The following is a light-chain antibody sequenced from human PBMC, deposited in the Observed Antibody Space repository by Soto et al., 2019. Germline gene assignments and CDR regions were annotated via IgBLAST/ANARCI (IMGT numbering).Light chain of an antibody. CDR3: AAWDDSLNGVI. J-gene: IGLJ2*01. Sequence: QSVLTQPPSASGTPGQRFTIPCSGSSSHIGSNTVNWYQQLPGTAPKLLIYSNNQRPSGVPDRFSGSKSGTSASLAISGRQSEDETDYYCAAWDDSLNGVIFGGGTKLTVL. V-gene: IGLV1-44*01. CDR1: SSHIGSNT. CDR2: SNN.